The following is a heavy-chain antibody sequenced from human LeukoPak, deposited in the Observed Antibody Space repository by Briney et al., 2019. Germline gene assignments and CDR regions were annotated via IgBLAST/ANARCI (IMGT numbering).Heavy chain of an antibody. CDR3: AKEKGGTSGVDY. V-gene: IGHV3-23*01. CDR2: ISGIGRGGVA. D-gene: IGHD2-15*01. CDR1: GFIFSSSP. J-gene: IGHJ4*02. Sequence: GGSLRLSCAASGFIFSSSPISWVRQGPGEGLEWVSAISGIGRGGVAFYADSVKGRFTIPRDNAKNTVYLQLSSLRAGDTAVYYCAKEKGGTSGVDYWGQGTLVTVSS.